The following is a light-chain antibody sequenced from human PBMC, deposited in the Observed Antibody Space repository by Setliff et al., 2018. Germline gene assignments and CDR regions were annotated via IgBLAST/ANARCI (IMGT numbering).Light chain of an antibody. V-gene: IGLV2-14*03. Sequence: QSALTQPASVSGSPGQSITTSCTGTSSDVGGYNYVSWYQQHPGKAPKLMIYDVSNRPSGVSNRFSGSKSGNTASLTISGLQAEDEADYYCSSYTGTDVFGSGTKGTVL. CDR3: SSYTGTDV. CDR2: DVS. CDR1: SSDVGGYNY. J-gene: IGLJ1*01.